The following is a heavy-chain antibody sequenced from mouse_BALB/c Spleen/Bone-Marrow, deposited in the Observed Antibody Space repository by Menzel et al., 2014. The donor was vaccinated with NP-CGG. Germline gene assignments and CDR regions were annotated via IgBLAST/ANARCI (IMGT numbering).Heavy chain of an antibody. CDR1: GFNIKDTF. CDR3: TRGEDY. V-gene: IGHV14-3*02. Sequence: EVQLQQSGAELVKPGASVKLSCTGSGFNIKDTFMHWVKQRPEQGLEWIGRIDPVNGNTKYDPKFQGKATITADTSSNTAYLQLTRLTSEDTAVYYCTRGEDYWGQGTTLAVSS. CDR2: IDPVNGNT. J-gene: IGHJ2*01.